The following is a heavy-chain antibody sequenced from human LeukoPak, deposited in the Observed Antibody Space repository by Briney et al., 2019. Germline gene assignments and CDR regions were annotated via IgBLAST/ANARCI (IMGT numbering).Heavy chain of an antibody. V-gene: IGHV4-30-4*08. CDR3: ARAVTTGLDYFDY. D-gene: IGHD4-17*01. CDR2: IYYSGST. CDR1: GGSISSGDYY. J-gene: IGHJ4*02. Sequence: SQTLFLTCTVSGGSISSGDYYWSWIRQPPGKGLEWIGYIYYSGSTYYNPSLKSRVTISVDTSKNEFSLKLSSVTAADTAVYYCARAVTTGLDYFDYWGQGTLVTVSS.